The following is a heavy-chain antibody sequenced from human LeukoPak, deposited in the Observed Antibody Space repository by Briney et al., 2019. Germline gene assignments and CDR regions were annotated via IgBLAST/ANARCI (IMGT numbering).Heavy chain of an antibody. J-gene: IGHJ4*02. V-gene: IGHV3-23*01. CDR3: AKDPEF. CDR1: GFTFSSQA. CDR2: ISESGDAT. D-gene: IGHD3-10*01. Sequence: GGSLRLSCAVSGFTFSSQAMSWVRQAPGKGLEWLSGISESGDATFNIDSVKGRFTISRDNSKNTLYLQMDSLRAEDTAVYYCAKDPEFWGQGILVTVSS.